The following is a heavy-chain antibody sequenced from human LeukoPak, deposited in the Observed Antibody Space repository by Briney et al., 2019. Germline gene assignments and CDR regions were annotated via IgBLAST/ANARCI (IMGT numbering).Heavy chain of an antibody. V-gene: IGHV1-69*13. D-gene: IGHD5-18*01. CDR2: IIPIFGTA. J-gene: IGHJ4*02. CDR1: GGTFISYA. CDR3: ARSRPYLNIVSGYSYGLDFDY. Sequence: SVKVSCKASGGTFISYAISWVRQAPGQGLEWMGGIIPIFGTANYAQKFQGRVTITADESTSTAYMELSSLRSEDTAVYYCARSRPYLNIVSGYSYGLDFDYWGQGALVTVSS.